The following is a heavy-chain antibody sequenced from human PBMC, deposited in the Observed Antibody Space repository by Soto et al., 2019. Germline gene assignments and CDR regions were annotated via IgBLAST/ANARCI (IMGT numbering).Heavy chain of an antibody. CDR3: ARVMIVVVPHYGNSSYGMDV. CDR1: GGTFSSYA. D-gene: IGHD3-22*01. Sequence: QVQLVQSGAEVKKPGSSVKVSCKASGGTFSSYAISWVRQAPGQGLEWMGGIIPIFGTANYAQKFQGRVTITADESTSTAYMELSSLRSEDTAVYYCARVMIVVVPHYGNSSYGMDVWGQWPTVTASS. CDR2: IIPIFGTA. J-gene: IGHJ6*02. V-gene: IGHV1-69*01.